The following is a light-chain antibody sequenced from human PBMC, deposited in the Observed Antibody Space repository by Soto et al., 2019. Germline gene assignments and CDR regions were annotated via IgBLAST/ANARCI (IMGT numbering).Light chain of an antibody. CDR3: QQYSGWHQT. Sequence: EIVMTQSPATLSVSPGERATLSCWASQSVSSNLAGYQQKPGQAPRLLIYGASNRATDIPARFSGSGSGTEFTLTISSLQSEDFAVYFCQQYSGWHQTFGRGTKV. J-gene: IGKJ1*01. V-gene: IGKV3-15*01. CDR2: GAS. CDR1: QSVSSN.